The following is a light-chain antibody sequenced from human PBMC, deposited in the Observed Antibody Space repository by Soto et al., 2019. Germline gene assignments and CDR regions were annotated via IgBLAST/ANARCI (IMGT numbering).Light chain of an antibody. CDR3: QQYNNWPLT. CDR2: GAS. Sequence: EIVMTQSPATLSVSPGERATLSCRASQSVSSNLAWYQQKPGQAPRLPIYGASTRATGISARFSGSGSGTEFTLTISSLQSEDFAVYYCQQYNNWPLTFGGGTKVEIK. V-gene: IGKV3-15*01. J-gene: IGKJ4*01. CDR1: QSVSSN.